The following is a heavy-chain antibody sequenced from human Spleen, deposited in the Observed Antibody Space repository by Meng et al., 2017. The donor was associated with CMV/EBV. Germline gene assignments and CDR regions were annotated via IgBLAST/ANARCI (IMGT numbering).Heavy chain of an antibody. CDR1: ASITSSNW. V-gene: IGHV4-4*02. Sequence: ASITSSNWWNWVRQPPGKALEWIGQIYHTGSTHYNPSLRSRVTISVDKSENQFSLRLSSVTASDTAVYYCARDVDFDSRGYFQYFDLWGRGTLVTVSS. CDR3: ARDVDFDSRGYFQYFDL. J-gene: IGHJ2*01. D-gene: IGHD3-22*01. CDR2: IYHTGST.